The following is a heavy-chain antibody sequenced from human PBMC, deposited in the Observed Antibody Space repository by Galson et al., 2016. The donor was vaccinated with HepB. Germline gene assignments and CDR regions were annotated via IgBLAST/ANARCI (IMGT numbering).Heavy chain of an antibody. CDR3: TTDRGTLGAAGWFDP. CDR2: IKSKTHGGTT. D-gene: IGHD1-26*01. V-gene: IGHV3-15*01. J-gene: IGHJ5*02. Sequence: SLRLSCAASGFTFSNVWMSWVRQAPGKGLEWVGRIKSKTHGGTTDYAAPVKGRFTISRDDSKNTLYLQMNSLKTGDTAVYYCTTDRGTLGAAGWFDPWGQGTLVTVSS. CDR1: GFTFSNVW.